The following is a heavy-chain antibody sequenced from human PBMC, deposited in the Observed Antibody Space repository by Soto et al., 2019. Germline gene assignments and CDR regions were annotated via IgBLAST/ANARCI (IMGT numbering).Heavy chain of an antibody. D-gene: IGHD2-15*01. CDR3: SIVTAYGMDV. CDR2: IIPVYGTP. V-gene: IGHV1-69*01. J-gene: IGHJ6*02. CDR1: GGTFNKYA. Sequence: QVQLEQSGAEVKKPGSSLKVSCKATGGTFNKYAISWVRQAPGQGLEWMAGIIPVYGTPNYAQRFQDRVTLISDESTSTAYMEVNSLRSGDTAIYYCSIVTAYGMDVWGPGTTVIVPS.